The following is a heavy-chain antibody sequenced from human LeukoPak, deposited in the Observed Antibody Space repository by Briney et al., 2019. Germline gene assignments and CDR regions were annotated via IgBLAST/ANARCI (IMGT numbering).Heavy chain of an antibody. V-gene: IGHV3-23*01. Sequence: PGGSLILSCAASGFTFSSYAMSWVRQAPGKGLEWVSAISGSGGSTYYADSVKGRFTISRDNSKNTLYLQMNSLRAEDTAVYYCAKQYYYDSSGYSDLDYWGQGTLVTVSS. CDR3: AKQYYYDSSGYSDLDY. J-gene: IGHJ4*02. CDR1: GFTFSSYA. CDR2: ISGSGGST. D-gene: IGHD3-22*01.